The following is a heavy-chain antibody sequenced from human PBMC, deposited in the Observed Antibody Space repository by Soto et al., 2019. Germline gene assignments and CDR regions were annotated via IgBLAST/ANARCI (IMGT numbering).Heavy chain of an antibody. Sequence: GGSLRLSCAAPGFTFSSYSMNWVRQAPGKGLEWVSSISSSSSYIYYADSVKGRFTISRDNAKNSLYLQMNSLRAEDTAVYYCARDVGYCSGGSCYSSAFDIWGQGTMVTVSS. CDR3: ARDVGYCSGGSCYSSAFDI. CDR2: ISSSSSYI. CDR1: GFTFSSYS. J-gene: IGHJ3*02. V-gene: IGHV3-21*01. D-gene: IGHD2-15*01.